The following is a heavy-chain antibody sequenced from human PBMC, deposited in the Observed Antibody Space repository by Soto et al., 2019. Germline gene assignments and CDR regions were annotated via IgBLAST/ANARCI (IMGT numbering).Heavy chain of an antibody. CDR3: ARIGFWSGYIDY. J-gene: IGHJ4*02. CDR1: GGSISSGGYY. Sequence: QVQLQESGPGLVKPSQTLSLTCTVSGGSISSGGYYWSWIRQHPGKGLEWIGYIYYSGSTYYNTSLKSRVTISVDTSKNQFSLKLSSVTAADTAVYYCARIGFWSGYIDYWGQGTLVTVSS. V-gene: IGHV4-31*03. CDR2: IYYSGST. D-gene: IGHD3-3*01.